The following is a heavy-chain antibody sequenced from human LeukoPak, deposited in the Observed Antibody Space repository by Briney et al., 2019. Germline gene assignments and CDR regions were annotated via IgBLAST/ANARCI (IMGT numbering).Heavy chain of an antibody. CDR1: GFTFSNYW. D-gene: IGHD6-13*01. V-gene: IGHV3-74*01. Sequence: GGSLRLSCAASGFTFSNYWMLWVRQAPGKGLVWVLRINSDGSSRNYADSVKGRFTISRDNAKNTVYLQMNSLRAEDTAVYYCASASSHRIAAGGDYWGQGTLVTVSS. CDR2: INSDGSSR. CDR3: ASASSHRIAAGGDY. J-gene: IGHJ4*02.